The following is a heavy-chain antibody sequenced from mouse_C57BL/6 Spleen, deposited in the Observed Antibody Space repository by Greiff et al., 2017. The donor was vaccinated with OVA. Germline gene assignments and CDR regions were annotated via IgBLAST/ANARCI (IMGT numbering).Heavy chain of an antibody. CDR1: GFPFSSYG. J-gene: IGHJ2*01. CDR2: ISSGGSYT. D-gene: IGHD1-1*01. V-gene: IGHV5-6*01. CDR3: ARHAPFITTVVADFDY. Sequence: EVMVVESGGDLVKPGGSLKLSCAASGFPFSSYGISWVRQTPDNRLEWVATISSGGSYTYYQDSVKWRFTISRYNAKNTLYLQMSSLKSEDTAMYYWARHAPFITTVVADFDYWGQGTTLTVSS.